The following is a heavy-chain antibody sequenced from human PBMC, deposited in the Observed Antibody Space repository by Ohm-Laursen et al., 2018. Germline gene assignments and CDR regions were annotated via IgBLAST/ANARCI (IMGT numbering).Heavy chain of an antibody. Sequence: GSLRLSCTASGFTFSSYWMHWVRQAPGKGLVWVSRIKSDGSSASYADSVRGRFTISRDNSKNTLYLQMNSLRAEDTAVYYCARSGGYALLDYWGQGTLVTVSS. CDR1: GFTFSSYW. CDR2: IKSDGSSA. D-gene: IGHD3-16*01. V-gene: IGHV3-74*01. J-gene: IGHJ4*02. CDR3: ARSGGYALLDY.